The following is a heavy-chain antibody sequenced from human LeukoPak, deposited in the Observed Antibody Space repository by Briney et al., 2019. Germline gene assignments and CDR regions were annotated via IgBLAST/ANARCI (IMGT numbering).Heavy chain of an antibody. D-gene: IGHD6-13*01. V-gene: IGHV4-34*01. Sequence: PSETLSLTCAVYGGSFSGYYWSWIRQPPGKGLEWIGEISHSGSTNYNPSLKSRVTISVDTSKNQFSLKLSSVTAADTAVYYCARGRYSSSWYPYWGQGTLVTVSS. CDR2: ISHSGST. J-gene: IGHJ4*02. CDR1: GGSFSGYY. CDR3: ARGRYSSSWYPY.